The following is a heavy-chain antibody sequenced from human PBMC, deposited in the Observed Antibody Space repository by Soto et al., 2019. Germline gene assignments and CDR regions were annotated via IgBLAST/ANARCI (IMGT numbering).Heavy chain of an antibody. V-gene: IGHV3-23*01. CDR1: GFTFSSYA. CDR3: AKDLVNDYIWGSYRYFDY. D-gene: IGHD3-16*02. CDR2: ISGSGGST. J-gene: IGHJ4*02. Sequence: EVQLLESGGGLVQPGGSLRLSCAASGFTFSSYAMSWVRQAPGKGLEWVSAISGSGGSTYYADSVKGRFTISRDNSKNTLYLQMNSLRVEDTAVYYCAKDLVNDYIWGSYRYFDYWGQGTLVTVSS.